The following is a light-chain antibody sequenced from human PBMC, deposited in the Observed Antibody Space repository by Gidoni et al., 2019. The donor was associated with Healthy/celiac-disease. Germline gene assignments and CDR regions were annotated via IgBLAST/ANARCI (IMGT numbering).Light chain of an antibody. CDR2: WAS. V-gene: IGKV4-1*01. CDR1: QSVLYSSNHKNY. J-gene: IGKJ1*01. CDR3: QQYYSTPVT. Sequence: DIVMTQSPDSLAVSLGERATINCKSSQSVLYSSNHKNYLAWYQQKPGQPPKLLIYWASTRESGVPDRFSGSGSGTDFTLTISSLQAEDVAVYYCQQYYSTPVTFGQGTKVEIK.